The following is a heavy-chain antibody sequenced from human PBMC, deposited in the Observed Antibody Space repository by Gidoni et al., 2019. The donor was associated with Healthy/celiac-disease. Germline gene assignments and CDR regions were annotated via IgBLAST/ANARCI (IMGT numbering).Heavy chain of an antibody. Sequence: QVQLVESGGGVVQPGRSLRLSCAASGFTFSSYGMHWVRQAPGKGLEGVAVIWYDGSNKYYADSVKGRFTISRDNSKNTLYLQMNSLRAEDTAVYYCARADEYTAMVYYYYGMDVWGQGTTVTVSS. CDR3: ARADEYTAMVYYYYGMDV. D-gene: IGHD5-18*01. J-gene: IGHJ6*02. CDR1: GFTFSSYG. CDR2: IWYDGSNK. V-gene: IGHV3-33*01.